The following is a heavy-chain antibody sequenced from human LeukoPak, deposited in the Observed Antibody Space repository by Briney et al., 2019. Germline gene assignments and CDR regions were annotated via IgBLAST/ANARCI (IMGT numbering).Heavy chain of an antibody. D-gene: IGHD2-15*01. CDR3: ARGDVMVVAATLNY. V-gene: IGHV3-64*01. J-gene: IGHJ4*02. CDR2: ISNNGGST. CDR1: GFTFSSYA. Sequence: PGGSLRLSCAASGFTFSSYAMHWVRQAPGKGLEYVSGISNNGGSTFYANSVKGRFTISRDNSQNTLYLQMGGLRPEDMAVYYCARGDVMVVAATLNYWGQGTLVTVSS.